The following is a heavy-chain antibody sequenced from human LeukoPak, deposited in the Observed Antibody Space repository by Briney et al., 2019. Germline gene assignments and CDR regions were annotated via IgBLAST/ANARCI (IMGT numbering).Heavy chain of an antibody. D-gene: IGHD4-17*01. V-gene: IGHV1-2*02. CDR3: ERSVGYGDYATRGYFDL. J-gene: IGHJ2*01. Sequence: ASVTLSFKCSGDTCTCYYMHWVLQAPGQWLEWMGCINPNSGGTNYAQKFQGRVTMITDTSTSTAYMELRRLRLDDTAMYYCERSVGYGDYATRGYFDLWGRGTLVAVSS. CDR2: INPNSGGT. CDR1: GDTCTCYY.